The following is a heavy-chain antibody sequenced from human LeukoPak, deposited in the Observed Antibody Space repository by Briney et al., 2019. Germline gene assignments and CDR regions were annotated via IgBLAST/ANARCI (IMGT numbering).Heavy chain of an antibody. D-gene: IGHD2-2*01. CDR2: ISYDGSNK. CDR1: GFTFSSYG. J-gene: IGHJ6*02. CDR3: ANAVVPAAQYYYYGMDV. Sequence: GGSLRLSCAASGFTFSSYGMHWVRQAPGKGLEWVAVISYDGSNKYYADSVKGRFTISRDNSKNTLYLQMNSLRAEDTAVYYCANAVVPAAQYYYYGMDVWGQGTTVTVSS. V-gene: IGHV3-30*18.